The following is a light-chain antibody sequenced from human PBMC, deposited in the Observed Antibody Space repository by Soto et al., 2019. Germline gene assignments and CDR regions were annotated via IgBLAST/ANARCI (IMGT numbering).Light chain of an antibody. J-gene: IGKJ4*01. CDR3: QKYNSAPLT. CDR2: ATS. V-gene: IGKV1-27*01. Sequence: DVQMTQSPSSLSASVGDRVTITCRASQGIAPYLAWFQQKPGKVPRLLIYATSTLQSGVPSRFSGSGSGTDFTLTISSLHPEDVATYYCQKYNSAPLTFGGGTK. CDR1: QGIAPY.